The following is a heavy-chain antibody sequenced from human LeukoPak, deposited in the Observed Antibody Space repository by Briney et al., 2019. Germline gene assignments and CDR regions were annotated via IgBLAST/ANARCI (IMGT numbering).Heavy chain of an antibody. J-gene: IGHJ4*02. D-gene: IGHD2-8*01. V-gene: IGHV1-2*02. CDR1: GYTFTDYH. Sequence: ASVKVSCKAFGYTFTDYHMHGVRQAPGQGLEWMGWINPNSGDTNYAQKFQGRVTMTRDTTISTAYMELSRLRSDDTAVFYCATLMAHLDYWGRGTLVTVSS. CDR3: ATLMAHLDY. CDR2: INPNSGDT.